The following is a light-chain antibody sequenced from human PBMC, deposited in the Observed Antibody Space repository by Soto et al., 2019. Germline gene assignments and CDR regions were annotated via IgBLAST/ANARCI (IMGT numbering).Light chain of an antibody. Sequence: EIVLTQSPATLSLSPGERAILSCRASQSVRSFLAWYQHKPGQAPRLLIYDASNRATGIPARFSGSGSGTDFTLTISSLEPEDFAVYYCQQRNNWPPITFGQGTRLEIK. V-gene: IGKV3-11*01. J-gene: IGKJ5*01. CDR3: QQRNNWPPIT. CDR2: DAS. CDR1: QSVRSF.